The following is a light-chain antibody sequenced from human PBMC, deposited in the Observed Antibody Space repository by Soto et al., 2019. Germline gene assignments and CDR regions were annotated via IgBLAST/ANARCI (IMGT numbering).Light chain of an antibody. Sequence: EIVLTQSPATLSLSPGERATLSCRASQSVSGDLAWYQQKPGQAPRLLIYDASKRVTGISARFSGSGSGTDFTLTISSLEPEDFAVDYCHQRRNSCTLGQGTKLEIK. J-gene: IGKJ2*02. V-gene: IGKV3-11*01. CDR2: DAS. CDR1: QSVSGD. CDR3: HQRRNSCT.